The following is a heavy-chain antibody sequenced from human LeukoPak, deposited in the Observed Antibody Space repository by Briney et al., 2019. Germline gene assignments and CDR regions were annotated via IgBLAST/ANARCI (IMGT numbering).Heavy chain of an antibody. CDR2: INTNTGNP. Sequence: GASVKVSCKASGYTFTSYAMNWVRQAPGQGLEWMGWINTNTGNPTYAQGFTGRFVFSLDTSVSTAYLRISSLKAEDTAVYYCARGSLLRLGELSLPDWYYYYYMDVWGKGTTVTVSS. V-gene: IGHV7-4-1*02. J-gene: IGHJ6*03. D-gene: IGHD3-16*02. CDR3: ARGSLLRLGELSLPDWYYYYYMDV. CDR1: GYTFTSYA.